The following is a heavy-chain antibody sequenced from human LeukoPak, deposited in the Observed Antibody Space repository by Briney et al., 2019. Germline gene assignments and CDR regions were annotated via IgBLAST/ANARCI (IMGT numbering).Heavy chain of an antibody. V-gene: IGHV3-11*01. CDR3: ARTECTNGVCQYWHFDL. Sequence: GGSLRLSCAASGFTFSDYYMSWIRQAPGKGLEWVSYISSSGSTIYYADSVKGRFTISRDNAKNSLYLQMNSLRAEDTAVYFCARTECTNGVCQYWHFDLWGRGTLVTVSS. CDR1: GFTFSDYY. J-gene: IGHJ2*01. CDR2: ISSSGSTI. D-gene: IGHD2-8*01.